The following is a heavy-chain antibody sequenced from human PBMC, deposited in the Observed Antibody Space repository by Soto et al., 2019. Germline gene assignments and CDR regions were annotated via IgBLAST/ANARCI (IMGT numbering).Heavy chain of an antibody. J-gene: IGHJ5*02. CDR1: GGSICSGDYY. CDR3: AREARIGRDGDPNWFDP. V-gene: IGHV4-30-4*01. CDR2: IYYSGST. D-gene: IGHD4-17*01. Sequence: QVQLQESGPGLVKPSQTLSLTCTVSGGSICSGDYYWSWIRQPPGKGLEWIGYIYYSGSTYYNPSLKSRVTISVDTSKNQFSLKLSSVTAVDTAVYYCAREARIGRDGDPNWFDPWGQGTLVTVSS.